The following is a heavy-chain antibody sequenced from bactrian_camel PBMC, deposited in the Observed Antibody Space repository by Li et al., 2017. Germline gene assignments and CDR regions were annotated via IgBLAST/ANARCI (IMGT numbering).Heavy chain of an antibody. CDR2: ITSEEYT. CDR3: AAAWSRRVGRVGVSPTQEDFDY. V-gene: IGHV3S53*01. D-gene: IGHD8*01. J-gene: IGHJ6*01. CDR1: GYPDSTYC. Sequence: HVQLVESGGGSVQAGGSLTLSCSASGYPDSTYCMAWFRQAPGMEREGVATITSEEYTNYADSHQGRFTISQDNAKNTLYLRMDSLEPEDTAMYYCAAAWSRRVGRVGVSPTQEDFDYWGQGTQVTVS.